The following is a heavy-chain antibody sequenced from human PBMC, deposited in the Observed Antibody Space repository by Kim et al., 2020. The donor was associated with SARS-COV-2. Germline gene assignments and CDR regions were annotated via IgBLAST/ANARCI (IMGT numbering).Heavy chain of an antibody. Sequence: GGSLRLSCVASGLTLDDYAMHWVRQAPGKALEWVSGISWKSNNMAYADSVKGRFTISRDDAKNSLYLQMSSLREEDTALYYCTKDMFTNSWGYDAFEVWGQGTMVAVS. CDR3: TKDMFTNSWGYDAFEV. V-gene: IGHV3-9*01. J-gene: IGHJ3*01. CDR2: ISWKSNNM. D-gene: IGHD1-26*01. CDR1: GLTLDDYA.